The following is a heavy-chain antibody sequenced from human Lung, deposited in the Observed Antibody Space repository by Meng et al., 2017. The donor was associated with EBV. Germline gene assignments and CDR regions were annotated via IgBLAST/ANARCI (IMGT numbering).Heavy chain of an antibody. CDR1: GYIFTSYA. V-gene: IGHV7-4-1*02. D-gene: IGHD6-25*01. CDR3: ARDSEAADY. CDR2: INTNTGKP. J-gene: IGHJ4*02. Sequence: QLQLWQSGSELKKPEALVEDSCKDSGYIFTSYAMNWVRQAPGQGLEWMGWINTNTGKPTYAQGLTGRFVFSLDISVSTAYLQISSLKAEDTAVYYCARDSEAADYWGQGTLVTVSS.